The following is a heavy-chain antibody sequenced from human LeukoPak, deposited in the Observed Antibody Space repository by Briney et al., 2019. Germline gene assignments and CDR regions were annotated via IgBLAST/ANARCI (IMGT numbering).Heavy chain of an antibody. V-gene: IGHV1-2*02. J-gene: IGHJ6*04. CDR3: ARESQEGYYYDNSGMDV. D-gene: IGHD3-22*01. CDR1: GYTFTGYY. Sequence: ASVKVSCKASGYTFTGYYIHWVRQAPGQGLEWMGRINSNSGGTNYAQKFQGRVTMTRDTSISTAYMELSRLRSDDTAVYYCARESQEGYYYDNSGMDVWGKGTTVTVSS. CDR2: INSNSGGT.